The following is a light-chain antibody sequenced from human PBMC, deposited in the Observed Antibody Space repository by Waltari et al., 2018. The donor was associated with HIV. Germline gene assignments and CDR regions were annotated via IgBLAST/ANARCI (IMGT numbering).Light chain of an antibody. CDR3: AAWDNRLSAWG. V-gene: IGLV1-47*01. J-gene: IGLJ3*02. CDR2: RHN. Sequence: QSAPTQTPPASGTPGQTVTMSCSGCTSNIGSNYLYWYQQHPRTAPTLLISRHNQRPSGVPDRFSGSKSGTSASLAISGLRSEDEADYYCAAWDNRLSAWGVGGGTKVTVL. CDR1: TSNIGSNY.